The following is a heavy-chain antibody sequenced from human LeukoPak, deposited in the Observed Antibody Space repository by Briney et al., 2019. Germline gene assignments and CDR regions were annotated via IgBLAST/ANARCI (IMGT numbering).Heavy chain of an antibody. Sequence: GGSLRLSCLASGFTLSNYSMRCVRQPPGKGLGWEAVISYVGSNENYADSVKGRFTISRDNSKSTLYLQLNSLRAEDTAVYYCARDAISHGSGSYLDYWGQGTLVTVSS. D-gene: IGHD3-10*01. J-gene: IGHJ4*02. CDR1: GFTLSNYS. CDR2: ISYVGSNE. V-gene: IGHV3-30*04. CDR3: ARDAISHGSGSYLDY.